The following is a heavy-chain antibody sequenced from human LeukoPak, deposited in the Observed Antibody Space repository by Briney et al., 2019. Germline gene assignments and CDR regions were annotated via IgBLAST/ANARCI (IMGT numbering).Heavy chain of an antibody. Sequence: GGSLRLSCAASGFTFSNYAMSWVRQAPGKGLEWVSAISGSGGNTYYADSVKGRFTISRDNSKNTLYLQMNSLRAEDTAVYYCARDGDILTGYYLDYWGQGTLVTVSS. D-gene: IGHD3-9*01. CDR1: GFTFSNYA. CDR3: ARDGDILTGYYLDY. CDR2: ISGSGGNT. J-gene: IGHJ4*02. V-gene: IGHV3-23*01.